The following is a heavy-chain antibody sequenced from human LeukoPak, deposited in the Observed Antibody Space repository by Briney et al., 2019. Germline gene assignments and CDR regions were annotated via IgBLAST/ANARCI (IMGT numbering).Heavy chain of an antibody. CDR3: ARPWGYYYYMDV. CDR1: GYSISSGYY. J-gene: IGHJ6*03. D-gene: IGHD3-16*01. CDR2: IYHSGST. Sequence: PSETLSLTCAVSGYSISSGYYWGWIRQPPGKGLEWIGSIYHSGSTYYNPSLKSRVTISVDTSKNQFSLKLSSVTAADTAVYYCARPWGYYYYMDVWGKGTTVTVSS. V-gene: IGHV4-38-2*01.